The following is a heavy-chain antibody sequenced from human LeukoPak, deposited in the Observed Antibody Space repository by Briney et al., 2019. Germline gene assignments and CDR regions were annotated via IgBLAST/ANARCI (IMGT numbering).Heavy chain of an antibody. D-gene: IGHD3-16*01. CDR1: GFTFSSYG. Sequence: GGSLRLSCAASGFTFSSYGMHWVRQAPGKGLEWVAVIWYDGSNKYYADSVKGRFTISRDNSKNTLYLQMNSLRAEDTAVYYCARDRTGNYVFDYWGQGTLVTVSS. CDR3: ARDRTGNYVFDY. J-gene: IGHJ4*02. V-gene: IGHV3-33*01. CDR2: IWYDGSNK.